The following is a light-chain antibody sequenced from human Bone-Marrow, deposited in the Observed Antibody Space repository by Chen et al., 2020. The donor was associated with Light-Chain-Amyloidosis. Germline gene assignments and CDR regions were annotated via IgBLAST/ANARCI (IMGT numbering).Light chain of an antibody. V-gene: IGKV2D-29*02. CDR3: MQGIQLPLT. CDR1: QRLLHRDGKTY. CDR2: EVS. Sequence: DVALPQTPLSVSVTPGQPASISCKSSQRLLHRDGKTYLYWYLQKPGQSPQLLIYEVSKRFSGVPDRFSGSGSGTDFTLRIGRVEADDVGIYYCMQGIQLPLTFGGGTKVEIK. J-gene: IGKJ4*01.